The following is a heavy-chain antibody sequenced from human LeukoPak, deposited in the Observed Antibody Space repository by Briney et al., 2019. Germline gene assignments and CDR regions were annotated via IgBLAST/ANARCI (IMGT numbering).Heavy chain of an antibody. Sequence: ASVKVSCKASGYTFTGYYMHRVRQPPGQGLEGMGWINPNSGGTNYAQKFQGRVTMTRDQSISTAYIELSRLRCDDTAVYYCAMDTVPAAIVNWFDPWGQGTLVTVSS. CDR3: AMDTVPAAIVNWFDP. J-gene: IGHJ5*02. D-gene: IGHD2-2*01. V-gene: IGHV1-2*02. CDR1: GYTFTGYY. CDR2: INPNSGGT.